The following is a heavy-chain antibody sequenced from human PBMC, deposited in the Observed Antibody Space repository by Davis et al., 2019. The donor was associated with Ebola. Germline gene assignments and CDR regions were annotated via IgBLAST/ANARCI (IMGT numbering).Heavy chain of an antibody. V-gene: IGHV3-23*01. CDR2: ISGSGGST. CDR3: ARQQWLGYFDY. D-gene: IGHD6-19*01. Sequence: GESLKISCAASGFTFSSYAMSWVRQAPGKGLEWVSAISGSGGSTYYADSVKGRFTISRDNSKNTLYLQMNSLRAEDTAVYYCARQQWLGYFDYWGQGTLVTVSS. CDR1: GFTFSSYA. J-gene: IGHJ4*02.